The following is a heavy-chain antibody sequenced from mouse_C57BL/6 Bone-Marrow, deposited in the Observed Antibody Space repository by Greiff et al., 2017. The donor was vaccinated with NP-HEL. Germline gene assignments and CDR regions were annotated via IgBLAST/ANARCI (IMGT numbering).Heavy chain of an antibody. D-gene: IGHD1-1*01. CDR2: IYPGSGNT. CDR3: ARDYYGSSSPWFAY. J-gene: IGHJ3*01. CDR1: GYTFTDYY. Sequence: QVHVKQSGAELVRPGASVKLSCKASGYTFTDYYINWVKQRPGQGLEWIARIYPGSGNTYYNEKFKGKATLTAEKSSSTAYMQLSSLTSEDSAVYFCARDYYGSSSPWFAYWGQGTLVTVSA. V-gene: IGHV1-76*01.